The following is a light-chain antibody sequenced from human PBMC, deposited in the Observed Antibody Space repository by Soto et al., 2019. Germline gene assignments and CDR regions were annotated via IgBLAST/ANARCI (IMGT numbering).Light chain of an antibody. CDR2: GAS. CDR3: QQYGSSPPLS. J-gene: IGKJ4*01. Sequence: EIVLTQSPGTLSLSPGERATHSCRASQTVSSNYLAWYQQRPGQAPRLLIYGASSRATGIPDRFSGSGSGTDFTLTIRRLEPEDFAVYYCQQYGSSPPLSFGGGTKVDIK. V-gene: IGKV3-20*01. CDR1: QTVSSNY.